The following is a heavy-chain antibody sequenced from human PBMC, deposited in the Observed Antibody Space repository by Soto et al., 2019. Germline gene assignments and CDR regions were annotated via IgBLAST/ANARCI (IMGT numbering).Heavy chain of an antibody. CDR3: ARRNLGIAAAALYCYYMDV. V-gene: IGHV4-59*08. CDR1: GGSISSYY. D-gene: IGHD6-13*01. J-gene: IGHJ6*03. Sequence: QVQLQESGPGLVKPSETLSLTCTVSGGSISSYYWSWIRQPPGKGLEWIGYIYYSGSTNYNPSLKSRVNVSVDTSKNQFSLKLSSVTAADTAVYYCARRNLGIAAAALYCYYMDVWGKGTTVTVS. CDR2: IYYSGST.